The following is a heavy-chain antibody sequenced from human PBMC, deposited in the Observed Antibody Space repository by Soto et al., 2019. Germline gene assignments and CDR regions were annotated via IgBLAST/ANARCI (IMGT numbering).Heavy chain of an antibody. V-gene: IGHV1-69*01. J-gene: IGHJ4*01. Sequence: QVYLVQSGAEVKKPGSSVKVSCKALRGTFTNDAFSWVRQAPGQGLEWMGGIMPFFGSGNYAQKFQGRINITADEYTSSVYLELTSLRSEDTAVYYCARDRAGYYSHFVYWGHGTLVTVSS. D-gene: IGHD3-22*01. CDR3: ARDRAGYYSHFVY. CDR1: RGTFTNDA. CDR2: IMPFFGSG.